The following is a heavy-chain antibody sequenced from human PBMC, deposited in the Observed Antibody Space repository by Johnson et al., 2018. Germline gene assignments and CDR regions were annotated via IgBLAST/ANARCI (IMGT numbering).Heavy chain of an antibody. V-gene: IGHV3-74*01. D-gene: IGHD5-12*01. CDR3: TRGWPTIIYGMDV. CDR1: GFTFRSYW. J-gene: IGHJ6*02. CDR2: IDSDGIST. Sequence: EQLQESGGDLVDPRGSLGLSCAASGFTFRSYWLYWVRQAPGKGLMWVSRIDSDGISTTYADSVKGRFTISRDNAKNTVYLQMNSLRVEDTAVYYCTRGWPTIIYGMDVWGQGTTVTVSS.